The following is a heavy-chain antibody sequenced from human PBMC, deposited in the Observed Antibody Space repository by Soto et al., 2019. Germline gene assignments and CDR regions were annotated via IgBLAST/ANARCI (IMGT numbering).Heavy chain of an antibody. J-gene: IGHJ4*02. D-gene: IGHD6-25*01. CDR3: ARAVAAPADFDF. Sequence: QVPLVQSGAEEKKPGASVKVSCKASGYTFTGYAMHWVRQAPGQRLEWMGWINAGNGNTKYSQKFQGRVTITRDTSASTAYMELSSLRSEDTAVYYCARAVAAPADFDFWGQGTLVTVAS. CDR1: GYTFTGYA. CDR2: INAGNGNT. V-gene: IGHV1-3*05.